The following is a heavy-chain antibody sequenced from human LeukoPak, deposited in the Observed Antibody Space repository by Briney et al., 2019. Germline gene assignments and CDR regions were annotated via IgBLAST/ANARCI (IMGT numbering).Heavy chain of an antibody. Sequence: GGSLRLSCAASGFTFSSYAMRWVRQAPGKGLEWVSGISGSGDTTDYADSVKGRFTISRDNSKNTLYLQMNSLRAEDTALYYCARRSGTNYALDFWGQGTLVTVSS. CDR3: ARRSGTNYALDF. J-gene: IGHJ4*02. CDR2: ISGSGDTT. V-gene: IGHV3-23*01. D-gene: IGHD1-26*01. CDR1: GFTFSSYA.